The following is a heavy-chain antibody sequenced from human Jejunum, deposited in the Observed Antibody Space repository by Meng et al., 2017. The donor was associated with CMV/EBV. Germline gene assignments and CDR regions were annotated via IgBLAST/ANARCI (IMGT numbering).Heavy chain of an antibody. CDR2: ISSSGSTT. J-gene: IGHJ4*02. CDR1: GFPFGHFY. CDR3: VRESDLSGSYLGH. V-gene: IGHV3-11*04. D-gene: IGHD1-26*01. Sequence: SGFPFGHFYMSGIRQAPGEGLEWLAYISSSGSTTVYADSAKGRFAISRDNAKNLLYLEMNSLRVEDTAVYYCVRESDLSGSYLGHWGQGTLVTVSS.